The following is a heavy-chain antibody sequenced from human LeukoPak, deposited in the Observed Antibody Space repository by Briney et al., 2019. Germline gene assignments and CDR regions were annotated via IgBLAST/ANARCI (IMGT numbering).Heavy chain of an antibody. CDR1: GYSFTSYW. V-gene: IGHV5-51*01. Sequence: GESLKISCKGSGYSFTSYWIGWVRQMPGKGLEWRGFICPGDSDTRYSPSFQGQVTISADKSINTAYVQWSSLKASDTAMYYCARTAEASSGYSYWGQGTLVTVSS. D-gene: IGHD3-22*01. CDR2: ICPGDSDT. CDR3: ARTAEASSGYSY. J-gene: IGHJ4*02.